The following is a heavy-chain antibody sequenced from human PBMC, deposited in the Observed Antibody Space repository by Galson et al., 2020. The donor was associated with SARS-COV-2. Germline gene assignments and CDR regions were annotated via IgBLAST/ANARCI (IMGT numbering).Heavy chain of an antibody. CDR2: ISGSGGRT. J-gene: IGHJ4*02. Sequence: GESLKISCAASGFTFSSYAMSWVRQAPGKGLEWVSGISGSGGRTYFADSVKGRFTISRDNSRNTLYMQMKSLRDGDTAVYYCAKDSRGVEPTTSFDYWGQGTLVTVSS. CDR3: AKDSRGVEPTTSFDY. D-gene: IGHD1-26*01. V-gene: IGHV3-23*01. CDR1: GFTFSSYA.